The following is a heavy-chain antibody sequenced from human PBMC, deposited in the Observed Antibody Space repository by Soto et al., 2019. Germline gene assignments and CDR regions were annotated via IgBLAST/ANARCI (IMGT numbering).Heavy chain of an antibody. CDR2: INHSGST. V-gene: IGHV4-34*01. CDR1: GGSFSGYS. CDR3: ARNRAFEI. Sequence: QVQLQQWGAGLLKPSETLSLTCAVSGGSFSGYSWSWIRQSPGKGLEWIGEINHSGSTYYDPSLKSRVSTAVDTSKNQFSLKITSVTAADTAVYYCARNRAFEIWGQGTMVTVSS. J-gene: IGHJ3*02.